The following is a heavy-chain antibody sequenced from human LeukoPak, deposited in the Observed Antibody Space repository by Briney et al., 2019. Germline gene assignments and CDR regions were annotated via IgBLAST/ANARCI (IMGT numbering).Heavy chain of an antibody. CDR1: GGSLSSSTYH. J-gene: IGHJ4*02. Sequence: SETLSLTCTVSGGSLSSSTYHWGWLRQPLGTGREWLGNLYYTGTTYYNPSLKSRISISVNTSKNQFSLKLRSVTAADTAVYYCARHLISNPSYFDYWGQGTLVTVSS. V-gene: IGHV4-39*01. CDR2: LYYTGTT. CDR3: ARHLISNPSYFDY. D-gene: IGHD2-21*01.